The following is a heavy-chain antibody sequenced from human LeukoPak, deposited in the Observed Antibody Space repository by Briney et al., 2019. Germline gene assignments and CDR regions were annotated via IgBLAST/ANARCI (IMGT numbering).Heavy chain of an antibody. CDR1: GGSISSGGYS. J-gene: IGHJ5*02. Sequence: SQTLSLTCAVSGGSISSGGYSWSWIRQPPGKGLEWIGYIYHSGSTYYNPSLNSRVTISIDRSKNQFSLKLSSVTAADTAVYYCARVPLRRWFDPWGQGTLVTVSS. V-gene: IGHV4-30-2*01. CDR3: ARVPLRRWFDP. CDR2: IYHSGST.